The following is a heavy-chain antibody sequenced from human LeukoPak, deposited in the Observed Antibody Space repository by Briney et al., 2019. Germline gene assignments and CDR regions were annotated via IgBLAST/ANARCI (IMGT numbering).Heavy chain of an antibody. J-gene: IGHJ4*02. CDR3: ARGKGGGRSLLVFDY. CDR2: IYHSGST. V-gene: IGHV4-30-2*01. D-gene: IGHD2-15*01. Sequence: MTSETLSLTCAVSGGSISSGGYSWSWIRQPPGKGLEWIGYIYHSGSTYYNPSPKSRGTISVDRSKNQFSLKLSSVTAADPAVYYCARGKGGGRSLLVFDYWGQGTLVTVSS. CDR1: GGSISSGGYS.